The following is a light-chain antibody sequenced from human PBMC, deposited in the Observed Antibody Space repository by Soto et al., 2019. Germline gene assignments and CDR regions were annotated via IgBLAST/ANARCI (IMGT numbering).Light chain of an antibody. CDR3: VTWDSNLIWV. Sequence: QPVLTQSSSASASLGSSVKLTCTLNSGHSSYIIAWHQQQPGKAPRFLMKLEGSGIYNKGSGVPDRFSGSSSGADRYLTISHLQFEDEADYYCVTWDSNLIWVFGGGTKLTVL. V-gene: IGLV4-60*02. J-gene: IGLJ3*02. CDR2: LEGSGIY. CDR1: SGHSSYI.